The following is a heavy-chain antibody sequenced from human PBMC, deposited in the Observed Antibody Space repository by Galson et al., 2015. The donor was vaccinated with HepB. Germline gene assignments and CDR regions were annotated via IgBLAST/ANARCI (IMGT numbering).Heavy chain of an antibody. CDR1: GYTFTSYY. CDR3: ARATNYYYDSSGYDSSDAFDI. Sequence: SVKVSCKASGYTFTSYYIHWVRQAPGQGLEWMGIINPSGGSTSYAQKFQGRVTMTRDTSTSTVYMELSSLRSEDTAVYYCARATNYYYDSSGYDSSDAFDIWGQGTMVTVSS. CDR2: INPSGGST. J-gene: IGHJ3*02. D-gene: IGHD3-22*01. V-gene: IGHV1-46*01.